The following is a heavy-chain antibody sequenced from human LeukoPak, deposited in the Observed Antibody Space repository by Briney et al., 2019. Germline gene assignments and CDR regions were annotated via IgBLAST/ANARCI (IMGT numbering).Heavy chain of an antibody. D-gene: IGHD4-17*01. CDR3: ARDSGDYVFDY. CDR2: ISSSRTYI. J-gene: IGHJ4*02. V-gene: IGHV3-21*04. Sequence: PGGSLRLSCAASGFTFSNYRMNWVRQAPGKGLEWVSSISSSRTYIYHADSVKGRFTISRDNAKNSLYLQMNSLRADDTAVYYCARDSGDYVFDYWGQGTLVTVSS. CDR1: GFTFSNYR.